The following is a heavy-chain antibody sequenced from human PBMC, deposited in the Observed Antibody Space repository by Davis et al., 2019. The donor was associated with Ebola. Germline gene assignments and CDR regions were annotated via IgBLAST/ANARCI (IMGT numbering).Heavy chain of an antibody. V-gene: IGHV4-39*01. D-gene: IGHD2-2*01. CDR3: ARHLGAEYQLLFDYGMDV. Sequence: MPSETLSLTCTVSGAAIVRDTYYWGWVRQPPGKGLEWIGNIHYSGSTYYNPSLGSRVTISVDTSKYQFFLDLSSVTAADTAVYYCARHLGAEYQLLFDYGMDVWGQGTTVTVSS. CDR2: IHYSGST. J-gene: IGHJ6*02. CDR1: GAAIVRDTYY.